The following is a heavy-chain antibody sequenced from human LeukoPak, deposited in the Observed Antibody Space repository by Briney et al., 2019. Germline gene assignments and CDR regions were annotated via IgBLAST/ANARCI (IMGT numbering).Heavy chain of an antibody. CDR2: ISAYNGNT. D-gene: IGHD4-23*01. Sequence: ASVKVSCKASGYTFTSYGISWVRHAPGQGLEWMGWISAYNGNTNYAQKLQGRVTMTTDTSTSTAYMELRSLRSDDTAVYYCASSIPGATVASWGQGTLVTVSS. CDR3: ASSIPGATVAS. V-gene: IGHV1-18*01. CDR1: GYTFTSYG. J-gene: IGHJ5*02.